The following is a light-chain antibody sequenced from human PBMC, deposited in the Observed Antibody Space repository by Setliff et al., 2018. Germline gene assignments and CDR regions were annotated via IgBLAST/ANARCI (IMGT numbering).Light chain of an antibody. V-gene: IGLV2-14*01. CDR2: DVS. Sequence: QSVLAQPASVSGSPGQSITISCTGTSSDVGGYNYVSWYQQHPGKAPKLMIYDVSKRPSGVSNRFSGSKSGNTASLTISGLQAEDEADYYCSSYTSSSSLYVFGTGTKGTVL. CDR1: SSDVGGYNY. CDR3: SSYTSSSSLYV. J-gene: IGLJ1*01.